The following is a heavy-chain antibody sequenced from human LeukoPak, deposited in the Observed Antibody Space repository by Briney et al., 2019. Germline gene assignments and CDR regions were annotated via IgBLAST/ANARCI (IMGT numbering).Heavy chain of an antibody. J-gene: IGHJ6*03. Sequence: DPSETLSLTCTVSGGSISSGSYYWSWIRQPAGKGLEWIGRIYTSGSTNYNPSLKSRVTISVDTSKNQFSLKLSSVTAADTAVYYCARDLNNGSSTNRKREPYYYYMDVWGKGTTVTVSS. CDR2: IYTSGST. V-gene: IGHV4-61*02. CDR1: GGSISSGSYY. D-gene: IGHD2-2*01. CDR3: ARDLNNGSSTNRKREPYYYYMDV.